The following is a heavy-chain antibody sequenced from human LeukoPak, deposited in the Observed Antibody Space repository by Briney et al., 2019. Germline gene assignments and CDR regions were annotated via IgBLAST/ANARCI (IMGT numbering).Heavy chain of an antibody. CDR2: ISASGSAT. CDR1: GFIFSNYG. CDR3: ASSGTDIDY. V-gene: IGHV3-23*01. J-gene: IGHJ4*02. D-gene: IGHD3-10*01. Sequence: PGGSLRLSCAASGFIFSNYGMNWVRQAPGKGLEWVAAISASGSATSYADSVRGRFTISRDNSRSTTYLQMNSLRAEDTAVYYCASSGTDIDYWGQGTLVTVSS.